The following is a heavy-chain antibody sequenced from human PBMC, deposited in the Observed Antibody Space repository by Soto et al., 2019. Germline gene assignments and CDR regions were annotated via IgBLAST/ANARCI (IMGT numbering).Heavy chain of an antibody. CDR3: ARGRLVVPAL. D-gene: IGHD2-15*01. V-gene: IGHV4-30-4*01. Sequence: SEPLSLPCSVLGGSSSSGDYYCTCIRQPPGKGLEWIGYVYSSGSTYYHPSLKSQVVMSLDTSKNQVSLNLSSVTAADTAVYYCARGRLVVPALWGQGILVTVSS. CDR1: GGSSSSGDYY. J-gene: IGHJ4*02. CDR2: VYSSGST.